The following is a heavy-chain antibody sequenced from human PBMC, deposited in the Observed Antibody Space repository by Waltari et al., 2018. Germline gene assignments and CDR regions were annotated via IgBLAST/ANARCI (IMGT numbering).Heavy chain of an antibody. Sequence: EVQLVQSGAEVKKPWVSLKISCKGSGYSFTSYWIGWVRQMPGKGQELRESIYPGDDDTRYSPSFHGQVPISADKTISTAYLQWCSLKASDTAMDYWAGRAMVQGVIKYYFDYWGQGTLVTVSS. CDR3: AGRAMVQGVIKYYFDY. D-gene: IGHD3-10*01. CDR2: IYPGDDDT. CDR1: GYSFTSYW. J-gene: IGHJ4*02. V-gene: IGHV5-51*03.